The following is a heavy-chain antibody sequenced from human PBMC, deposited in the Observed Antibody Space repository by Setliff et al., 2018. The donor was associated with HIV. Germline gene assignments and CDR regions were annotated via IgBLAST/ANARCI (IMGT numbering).Heavy chain of an antibody. CDR1: GGSISISSYY. Sequence: SETLSLTCTVSGGSISISSYYWGWIRQPPGKGLEWVGSIYYSRHTYYNPSLKSRVTLSVDTSKNQFSLKLSSVTAADTAVYYCARRGAYSSGWYQFGFDYWGQGTLVTVSS. V-gene: IGHV4-39*01. CDR2: IYYSRHT. J-gene: IGHJ4*02. D-gene: IGHD6-19*01. CDR3: ARRGAYSSGWYQFGFDY.